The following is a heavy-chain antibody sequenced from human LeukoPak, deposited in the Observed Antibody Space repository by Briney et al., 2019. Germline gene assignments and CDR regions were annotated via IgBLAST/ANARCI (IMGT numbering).Heavy chain of an antibody. V-gene: IGHV3-23*01. CDR3: AKERGYSYPTTFDY. CDR1: GFTFSSYA. D-gene: IGHD5-18*01. Sequence: PGGSLRLSCAASGFTFSSYAMSWVRQAPGKGLEWVSTITDGAISTYYADSVKGRFTISRDNSKNTLYLQMNSLRAEDTAVYYCAKERGYSYPTTFDYWGQGTLVTVSS. J-gene: IGHJ4*02. CDR2: ITDGAIST.